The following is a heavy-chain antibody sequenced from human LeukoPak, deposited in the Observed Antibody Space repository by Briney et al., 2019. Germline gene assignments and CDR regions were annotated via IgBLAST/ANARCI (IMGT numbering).Heavy chain of an antibody. CDR2: ISSSSSTI. D-gene: IGHD2-15*01. V-gene: IGHV3-48*01. CDR3: ARAPVGGYLDY. Sequence: GGSLRLSCAASGFTFNKYYMNWVRQAPGKGLEWVSYISSSSSTIYYADSVKGRFTISRDNAKNSLYLQMNSLRAEDTAVYYCARAPVGGYLDYWGQGTLVTVSS. CDR1: GFTFNKYY. J-gene: IGHJ4*02.